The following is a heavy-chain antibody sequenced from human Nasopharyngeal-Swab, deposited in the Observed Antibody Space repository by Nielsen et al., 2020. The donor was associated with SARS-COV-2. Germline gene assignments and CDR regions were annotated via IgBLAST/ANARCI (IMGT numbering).Heavy chain of an antibody. D-gene: IGHD1-26*01. V-gene: IGHV4-30-4*01. J-gene: IGHJ6*03. CDR2: IDDNGST. CDR3: ARVNWEIQGLSASCFFYYMDV. Sequence: WIRQPPGKGLEWIGNIDDNGSTFFKPSLSSRIIISTDNSKSQFSLTLTSVTSADSAVYYCARVNWEIQGLSASCFFYYMDVWGKGTTVTSP.